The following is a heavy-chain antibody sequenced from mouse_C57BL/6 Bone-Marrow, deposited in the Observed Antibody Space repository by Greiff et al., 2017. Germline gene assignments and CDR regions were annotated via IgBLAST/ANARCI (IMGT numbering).Heavy chain of an antibody. J-gene: IGHJ4*01. CDR1: GYSITSDY. CDR2: ISYSGST. Sequence: VQLKESGPGLAKPSQTLSLTCSVTGYSITSDYWNWIRKFPGNKLEYMGYISYSGSTYYNPSLKSRISITLDTSTNQYYLQLNSVTNEDTATYYCARSGLDGLRRPYDAIDNWDQGTSVTVSS. V-gene: IGHV3-8*01. D-gene: IGHD2-2*01. CDR3: ARSGLDGLRRPYDAIDN.